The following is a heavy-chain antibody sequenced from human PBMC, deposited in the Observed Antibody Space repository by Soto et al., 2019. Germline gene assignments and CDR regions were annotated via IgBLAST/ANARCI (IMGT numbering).Heavy chain of an antibody. J-gene: IGHJ6*02. CDR2: MSSDASNK. CDR3: AKGSSSVYYYYYGMDV. CDR1: GFNFRSYG. D-gene: IGHD6-6*01. Sequence: GGSLRLSCAASGFNFRSYGMHWVRQAPGKGLQWVAVMSSDASNKYYADSVKGRFTISRDNSQNTLYLQMNSLRPEDTAVYYCAKGSSSVYYYYYGMDVWGQGTTVTVSS. V-gene: IGHV3-30*18.